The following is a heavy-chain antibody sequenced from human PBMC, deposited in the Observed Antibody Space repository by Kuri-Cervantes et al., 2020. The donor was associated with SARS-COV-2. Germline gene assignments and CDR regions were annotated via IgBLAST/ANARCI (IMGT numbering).Heavy chain of an antibody. Sequence: GGSLRLSCAASGFTFSDYYMSWIRQAPGKGLEWVSYISSSSSYTNYADSVKGRFTISRDNAKNSLYLQMNSLRAEDTAVYYCARAYSSGWYYYGMDVWGQGTTVTVSS. D-gene: IGHD6-19*01. CDR3: ARAYSSGWYYYGMDV. CDR2: ISSSSSYT. CDR1: GFTFSDYY. J-gene: IGHJ6*02. V-gene: IGHV3-11*06.